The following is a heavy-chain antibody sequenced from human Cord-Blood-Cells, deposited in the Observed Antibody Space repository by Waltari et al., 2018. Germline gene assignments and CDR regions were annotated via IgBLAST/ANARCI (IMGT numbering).Heavy chain of an antibody. CDR3: ARGMLKQLDFDY. CDR2: MNPNGGNT. V-gene: IGHV1-8*01. J-gene: IGHJ4*02. CDR1: GYTFNSYD. D-gene: IGHD6-6*01. Sequence: QVQLVQSGAEVKKTGASVKGSCKASGYTFNSYDINWVRKATGQGLEWMGWMNPNGGNTGYAQKFQSRVTMTRNTSIRTAYMELSSLRSEDTAVYYCARGMLKQLDFDYWGQGTLVTVSS.